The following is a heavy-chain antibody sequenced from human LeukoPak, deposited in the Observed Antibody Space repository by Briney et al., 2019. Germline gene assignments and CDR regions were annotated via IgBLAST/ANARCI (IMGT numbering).Heavy chain of an antibody. V-gene: IGHV3-7*01. Sequence: PGGSLRLSCAASGLTFSRYWMTWFRQAPGEGLEWVANIKQDGNEKYYVDSVKGRFTISRDNADRSLYLQMTSLRVEDTAVYFCASRYCTGVNCFAASYMCMDVWGKGTTVTVSS. CDR1: GLTFSRYW. CDR3: ASRYCTGVNCFAASYMCMDV. J-gene: IGHJ6*03. D-gene: IGHD2-8*02. CDR2: IKQDGNEK.